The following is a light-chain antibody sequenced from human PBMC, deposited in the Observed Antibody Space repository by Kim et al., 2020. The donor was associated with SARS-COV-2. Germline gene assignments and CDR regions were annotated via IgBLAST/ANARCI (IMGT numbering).Light chain of an antibody. J-gene: IGKJ1*01. CDR1: NRVSSTY. CDR3: QEYGNSPWT. V-gene: IGKV3-20*01. CDR2: GAS. Sequence: LSSRACNRVSSTYLAWYQLKPGQAPRLLIYGASALHTGVPDRFSGSGSGTDFTLTVTRLEPEDFAMYYCQEYGNSPWTFGQGTKVDIK.